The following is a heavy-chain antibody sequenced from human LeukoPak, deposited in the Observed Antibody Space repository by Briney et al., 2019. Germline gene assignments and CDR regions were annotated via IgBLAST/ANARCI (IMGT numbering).Heavy chain of an antibody. V-gene: IGHV1-2*02. CDR1: GYTVTGYY. D-gene: IGHD2-21*02. J-gene: IGHJ4*02. CDR2: INFNTGDT. CDR3: ARYSYCGGDCYTFDY. Sequence: ASVKVSCKASGYTVTGYYIHWVRQAPGQGPEWMGWINFNTGDTNYAQRFQGRATLTRDTSISTAYMELSRLNSDDTAIYYCARYSYCGGDCYTFDYWGQGTLVTVSS.